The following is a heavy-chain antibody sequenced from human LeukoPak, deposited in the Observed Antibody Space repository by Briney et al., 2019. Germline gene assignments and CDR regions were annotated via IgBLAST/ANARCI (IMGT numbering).Heavy chain of an antibody. V-gene: IGHV4-34*01. CDR3: ARCDPQGWFDP. J-gene: IGHJ5*02. CDR1: GGSFSGYY. Sequence: PSETLSLTCAVYGGSFSGYYWSWIRQPPGKGLEWIGEINHSGSTNYNPSLKSRVTISVDTSKNQFSLKLSSVTAADTAVYYCARCDPQGWFDPWGQGTLVTVSS. CDR2: INHSGST.